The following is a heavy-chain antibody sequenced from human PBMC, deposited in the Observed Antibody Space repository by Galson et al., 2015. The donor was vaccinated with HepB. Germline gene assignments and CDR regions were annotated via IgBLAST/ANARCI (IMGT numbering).Heavy chain of an antibody. V-gene: IGHV5-10-1*01. CDR1: GYSFTSYW. J-gene: IGHJ6*02. CDR2: IDPSDSYT. D-gene: IGHD6-13*01. CDR3: ARRRSSSWYDYYYGMDV. Sequence: QSGAEVKKPGESQRISCKGSGYSFTSYWISWVRQMPGKGLEWMGRIDPSDSYTNYSPSFQGHVTISADKSISTAYLQWSSLKASDTAMHYCARRRSSSWYDYYYGMDVWGQGTTVTVSS.